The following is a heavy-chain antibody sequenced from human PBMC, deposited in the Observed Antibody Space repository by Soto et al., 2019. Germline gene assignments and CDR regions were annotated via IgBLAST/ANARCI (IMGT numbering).Heavy chain of an antibody. CDR3: AGFRRVVVGTAVKYFQH. Sequence: SETLSLTCAVYGGSFSGYYWSWIRQPPGKGLEWIGEINHSGSTNYNPSLKSRVTISVDTSKNQFSLKLSSVTAADTAVYYCAGFRRVVVGTAVKYFQHWGQGTLVTVSS. CDR1: GGSFSGYY. V-gene: IGHV4-34*01. D-gene: IGHD2-15*01. CDR2: INHSGST. J-gene: IGHJ1*01.